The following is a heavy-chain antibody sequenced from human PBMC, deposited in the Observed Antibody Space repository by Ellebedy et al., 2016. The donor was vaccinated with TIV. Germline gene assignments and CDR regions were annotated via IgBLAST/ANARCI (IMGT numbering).Heavy chain of an antibody. CDR1: GFTFSSYA. Sequence: GESLKISXAASGFTFSSYAMSWVRQAPGKGLEWVSAISGSGGSTYYADSVKGRFTISRDNAKNSLYLQMNSLRAEDTAVYYCARGVIAARPFHYWGQGTLVTVSS. CDR3: ARGVIAARPFHY. D-gene: IGHD6-6*01. J-gene: IGHJ4*02. CDR2: ISGSGGST. V-gene: IGHV3-23*01.